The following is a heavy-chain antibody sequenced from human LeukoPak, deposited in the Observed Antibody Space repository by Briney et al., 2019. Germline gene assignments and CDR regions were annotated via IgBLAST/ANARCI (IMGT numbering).Heavy chain of an antibody. CDR3: ARAHGHCSGGSCYEY. D-gene: IGHD2-15*01. CDR2: IYYSGST. V-gene: IGHV4-59*01. CDR1: GGSISSYY. Sequence: SETLSLTCTVSGGSISSYYWSWIRQPPGKGLEWIGYIYYSGSTNYNPSLKSRVTISVDTSKNQFSLKLSSVTAADTAVYYCARAHGHCSGGSCYEYWGQGTLVTVSS. J-gene: IGHJ4*02.